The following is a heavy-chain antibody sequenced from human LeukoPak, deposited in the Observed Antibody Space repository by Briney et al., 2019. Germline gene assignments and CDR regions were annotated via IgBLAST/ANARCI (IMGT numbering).Heavy chain of an antibody. Sequence: ASVKVSCKASGYTFTSYGIIWVRQAPGQGLEWMGWISAYNGNTNYAQKLQGRVTMTTDTSTSTAYMELRSLRSDDTAVYYCATSVVPAAILGYWGQGTLVTVSS. CDR2: ISAYNGNT. D-gene: IGHD2-2*02. J-gene: IGHJ4*02. V-gene: IGHV1-18*01. CDR3: ATSVVPAAILGY. CDR1: GYTFTSYG.